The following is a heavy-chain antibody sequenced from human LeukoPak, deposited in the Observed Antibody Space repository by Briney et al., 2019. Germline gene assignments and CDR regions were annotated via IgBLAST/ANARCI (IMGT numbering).Heavy chain of an antibody. CDR3: ATTYDFENSGSYGMDV. Sequence: GESLKISCKGSGYSFTSYWIVWVSQMPGRGLEWMGIIYPGDSDTRYSPSFQGQVTISADKSISTAYLQWSSLKASDTAMYYCATTYDFENSGSYGMDVWGQGTTVTVSS. V-gene: IGHV5-51*01. D-gene: IGHD3-22*01. CDR1: GYSFTSYW. J-gene: IGHJ6*02. CDR2: IYPGDSDT.